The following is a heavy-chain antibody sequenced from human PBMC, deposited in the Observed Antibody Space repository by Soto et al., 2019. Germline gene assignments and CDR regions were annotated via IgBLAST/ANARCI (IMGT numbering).Heavy chain of an antibody. CDR1: GGSFSGYY. V-gene: IGHV4-34*01. CDR3: AHIRDSRRPFDY. J-gene: IGHJ4*02. D-gene: IGHD6-6*01. Sequence: SETLSLTCAVYGGSFSGYYWSWIRQPPGKGLEWIGEINHSGSTNYNPSLKSRVTISVDTSKNQFSLKLSSVTAADTAVYYCAHIRDSRRPFDYWGQGTLVTVSS. CDR2: INHSGST.